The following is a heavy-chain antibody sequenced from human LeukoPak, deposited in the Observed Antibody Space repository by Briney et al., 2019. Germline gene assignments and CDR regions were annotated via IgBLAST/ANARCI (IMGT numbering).Heavy chain of an antibody. Sequence: SETLSLTSTVSGGSISSGGYYWSWIRQPAGKGLEWIGRIYTSGSTNYNPSLKSRVTISVDTSKNQLSLKLSSVTAADTAVYYCARVVSLRLRYYYYYMDVWGKGTTVTVSS. J-gene: IGHJ6*03. CDR2: IYTSGST. CDR1: GGSISSGGYY. D-gene: IGHD3-10*01. CDR3: ARVVSLRLRYYYYYMDV. V-gene: IGHV4-61*02.